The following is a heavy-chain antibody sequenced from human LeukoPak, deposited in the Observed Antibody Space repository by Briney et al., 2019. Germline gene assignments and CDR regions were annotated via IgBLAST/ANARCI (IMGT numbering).Heavy chain of an antibody. V-gene: IGHV1-69*02. CDR3: ARNAYGDYGPYYYGMDV. Sequence: SVKVSCKASGGTFSSYTISWVRQAPGQGLEWMGRIIPILGITNYAQKFQGRVTITADKSTSTAYMELSSLRSEDTAVYYCARNAYGDYGPYYYGMDVWGQGTTVTVSS. J-gene: IGHJ6*02. CDR1: GGTFSSYT. D-gene: IGHD4-17*01. CDR2: IIPILGIT.